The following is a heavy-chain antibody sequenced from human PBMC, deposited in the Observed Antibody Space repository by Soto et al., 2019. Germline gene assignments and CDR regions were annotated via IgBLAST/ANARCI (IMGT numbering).Heavy chain of an antibody. V-gene: IGHV5-51*01. CDR1: GYSFTSYW. CDR3: ATHTYYYDSSGYPHAFDI. J-gene: IGHJ3*02. CDR2: IYPGDSDT. Sequence: GESLKISCKGSGYSFTSYWIGWVRQMPGKGLEWMGIIYPGDSDTRYSPSFQGQVTISADKSISTAYLQWSSLKASDTAMYCCATHTYYYDSSGYPHAFDIWGQGTMVTVSS. D-gene: IGHD3-22*01.